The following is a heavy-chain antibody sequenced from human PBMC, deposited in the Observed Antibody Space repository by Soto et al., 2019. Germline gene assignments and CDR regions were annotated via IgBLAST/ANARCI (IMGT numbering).Heavy chain of an antibody. CDR1: GGSINRERSY. Sequence: QVQLQESGPGLVKPSQTLSLNCTVSGGSINRERSYWSWIRHSPGRGLEWIRYISHNRISWYNPSLQSRFSVSIDTSQDHFSLEERPVTAADTGFCCCARGEIVMVDWAEGALVTVAS. CDR3: ARGEIVMVD. J-gene: IGHJ4*02. CDR2: ISHNRIS. V-gene: IGHV4-31*03. D-gene: IGHD3-22*01.